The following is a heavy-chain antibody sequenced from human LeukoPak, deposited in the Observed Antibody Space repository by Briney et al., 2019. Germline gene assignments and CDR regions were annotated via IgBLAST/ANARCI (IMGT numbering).Heavy chain of an antibody. CDR2: INAGNGNT. CDR1: GYTFTNYV. V-gene: IGHV1-3*01. J-gene: IGHJ6*03. D-gene: IGHD3-3*01. CDR3: ARGRVLEWLLGSDYYYYMDV. Sequence: ASVKVSCKASGYTFTNYVIHWVRQAPGQRLEWMGWINAGNGNTKYSQKFQGRVTITRGTSASIAYMELSSLRSEDTAVYYCARGRVLEWLLGSDYYYYMDVWGKGTTVTVSS.